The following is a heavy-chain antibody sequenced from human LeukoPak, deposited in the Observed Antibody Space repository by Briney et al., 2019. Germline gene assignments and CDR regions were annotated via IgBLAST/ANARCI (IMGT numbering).Heavy chain of an antibody. CDR1: GFTFSSYA. D-gene: IGHD6-13*01. CDR2: TSGSGGST. V-gene: IGHV3-23*01. CDR3: AKDPTAAAGYFDY. Sequence: GGSLRLSCAASGFTFSSYAMSWVRQAPGKGLEWVSATSGSGGSTYYADSVKGRFTISRDNSKNKLYLQMNSRRAEDTAVYYWAKDPTAAAGYFDYWGQGTLVTVSS. J-gene: IGHJ4*02.